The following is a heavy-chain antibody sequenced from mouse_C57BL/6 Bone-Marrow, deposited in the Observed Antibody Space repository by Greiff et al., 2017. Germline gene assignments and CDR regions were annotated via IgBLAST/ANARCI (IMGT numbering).Heavy chain of an antibody. Sequence: EVQLQQSGPELVKPGASVKISCKAFGYTFTDYYMNWVKQSHGKSLERIGDINPNNGGTSYNQKLKGKATLNVEKSSSTAYMELRSLTSEDSAVYYCARYYYGSSWYFDYWGQGTILTVSS. V-gene: IGHV1-26*01. CDR2: INPNNGGT. CDR1: GYTFTDYY. J-gene: IGHJ2*01. D-gene: IGHD1-1*01. CDR3: ARYYYGSSWYFDY.